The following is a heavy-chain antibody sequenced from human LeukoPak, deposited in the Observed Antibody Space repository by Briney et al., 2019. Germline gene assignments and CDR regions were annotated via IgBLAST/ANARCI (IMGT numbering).Heavy chain of an antibody. Sequence: GASVKVSCKASGYTFTGYYMHWVRQAPGQGLEWMGWINPNSGGTNYAQKFQGRVTMTRHTSISTAYMELSRLRSDDTAVYYCARDGLLWFGDYYYYYMDVWGKGTTVTVSS. CDR3: ARDGLLWFGDYYYYYMDV. V-gene: IGHV1-2*02. CDR2: INPNSGGT. D-gene: IGHD3-10*01. J-gene: IGHJ6*03. CDR1: GYTFTGYY.